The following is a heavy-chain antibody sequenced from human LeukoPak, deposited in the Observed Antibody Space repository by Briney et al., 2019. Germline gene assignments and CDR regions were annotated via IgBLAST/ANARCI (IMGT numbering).Heavy chain of an antibody. V-gene: IGHV3-7*01. J-gene: IGHJ6*02. D-gene: IGHD1-1*01. Sequence: GGSLRLSCVASEITFSDSWMSWVRQTPGEGLERVAAIKDDGSEEYYMDSVKGRFTISRDNAKNSLYLQMNSLRDEDTAVYHCATYINWVAGDVWGQGTAVSVSS. CDR2: IKDDGSEE. CDR3: ATYINWVAGDV. CDR1: EITFSDSW.